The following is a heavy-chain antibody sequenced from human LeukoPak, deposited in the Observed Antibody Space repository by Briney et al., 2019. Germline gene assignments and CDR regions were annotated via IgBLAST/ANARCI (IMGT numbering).Heavy chain of an antibody. J-gene: IGHJ6*03. V-gene: IGHV3-74*01. CDR3: ARVGITMVRGATYYMDV. CDR1: GFTFSNYW. D-gene: IGHD3-10*01. CDR2: INSDARST. Sequence: GGSLRLSCAASGFTFSNYWMHWVRQAPGKGLVWVSRINSDARSTSYADSVKGRFTISRDNAKNTLYLQMNSLRAEDTAVYYCARVGITMVRGATYYMDVWGKGTTVTVSS.